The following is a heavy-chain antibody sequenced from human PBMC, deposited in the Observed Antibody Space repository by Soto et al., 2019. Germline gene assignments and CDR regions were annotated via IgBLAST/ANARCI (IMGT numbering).Heavy chain of an antibody. J-gene: IGHJ4*02. Sequence: GASVKVSCKASGDTFSSYTVSWVRQAPGQRLQWMGGIIAIFGTANYSQKFQGRVTITTDASTSTAYMELSSLRSEDTAVYYCARDSPPSDYWGQGTLVTVSS. V-gene: IGHV1-69*05. CDR1: GDTFSSYT. CDR3: ARDSPPSDY. CDR2: IIAIFGTA.